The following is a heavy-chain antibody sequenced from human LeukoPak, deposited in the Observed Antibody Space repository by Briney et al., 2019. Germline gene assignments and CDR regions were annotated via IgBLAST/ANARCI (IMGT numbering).Heavy chain of an antibody. Sequence: GGSLRLSCAASGFTFSSYGMHWVRQAPGKGLEWVAVISYDGSNKYYADSVKGRFTISRDNSKNTLYLQMNSLRAEDTAVYYCAKTVMYSSSAFENIGIDYWGQGTLVTVSS. CDR3: AKTVMYSSSAFENIGIDY. D-gene: IGHD6-13*01. V-gene: IGHV3-30*18. J-gene: IGHJ4*02. CDR1: GFTFSSYG. CDR2: ISYDGSNK.